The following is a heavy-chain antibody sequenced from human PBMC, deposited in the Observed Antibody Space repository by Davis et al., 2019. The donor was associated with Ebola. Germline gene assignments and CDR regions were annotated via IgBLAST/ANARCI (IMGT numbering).Heavy chain of an antibody. Sequence: PGGSLRLSCAASGFTFSSYAMHWVRQAPGKGLEWVAVISYDGSNKYYADSVKGRFTISRDNSKNTLYLQMNSLRAEDTAVYYCARGPRGSGTLFDYWGQGTLVTVSS. CDR1: GFTFSSYA. V-gene: IGHV3-30-3*01. J-gene: IGHJ4*02. CDR2: ISYDGSNK. CDR3: ARGPRGSGTLFDY. D-gene: IGHD3-10*01.